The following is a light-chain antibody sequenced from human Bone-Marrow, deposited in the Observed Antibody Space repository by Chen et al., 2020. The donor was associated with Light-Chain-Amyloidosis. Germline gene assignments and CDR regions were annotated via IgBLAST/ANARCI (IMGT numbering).Light chain of an antibody. V-gene: IGKV3-20*01. Sequence: IVLTQSPGTLSLSPGEGANLSCRAIQTISSNYLTWYQQKFGQAPRLRIYGSSSRATGLPDRFTGSGSGTDFTLSINRLEPEDFAMYYCQQYGTSALTFGGGTKVEIK. J-gene: IGKJ4*01. CDR3: QQYGTSALT. CDR2: GSS. CDR1: QTISSNY.